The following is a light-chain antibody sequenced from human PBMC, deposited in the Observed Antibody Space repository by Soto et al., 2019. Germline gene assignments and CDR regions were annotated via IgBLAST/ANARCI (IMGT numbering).Light chain of an antibody. CDR2: AAS. CDR3: QQSYSTLWT. J-gene: IGKJ1*01. CDR1: QSISSY. Sequence: DIQMTQSPSSLSASVGDRVTITYRASQSISSYLNWYQQKPGKAPKLLIYAASSLQSGVTSRFSGSGSGTYFTLTISSLQPEDFATYYCQQSYSTLWTFGQGTKV. V-gene: IGKV1-39*01.